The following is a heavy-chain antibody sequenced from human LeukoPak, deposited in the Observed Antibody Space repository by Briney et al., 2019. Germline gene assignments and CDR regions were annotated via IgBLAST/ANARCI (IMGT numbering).Heavy chain of an antibody. CDR3: AKGVRFLDWWILDY. J-gene: IGHJ4*02. Sequence: GGSLRLSCAASGFTFAGYAMSWVRQAPGEGLEWVSAISGSGSSTYYADSVKGRFTISRDNSKNTLFLQMNSLRAEDTAVYYCAKGVRFLDWWILDYWGQGSLVTVSS. CDR1: GFTFAGYA. V-gene: IGHV3-23*01. D-gene: IGHD3/OR15-3a*01. CDR2: ISGSGSST.